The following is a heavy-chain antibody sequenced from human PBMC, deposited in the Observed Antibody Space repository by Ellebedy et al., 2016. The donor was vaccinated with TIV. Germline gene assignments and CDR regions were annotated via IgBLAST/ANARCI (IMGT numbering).Heavy chain of an antibody. V-gene: IGHV4-34*01. J-gene: IGHJ4*02. D-gene: IGHD6-13*01. Sequence: MPSETLSLTCAVYGGSFSGYYWSWIRQPPGKGLEWIGAINNSGSNNYNPSLKSRVTISVDPSKNQFDLKLTSVTAADTAVYYLARRPAAGLHYWGQGTLVTVSS. CDR1: GGSFSGYY. CDR2: INNSGSN. CDR3: ARRPAAGLHY.